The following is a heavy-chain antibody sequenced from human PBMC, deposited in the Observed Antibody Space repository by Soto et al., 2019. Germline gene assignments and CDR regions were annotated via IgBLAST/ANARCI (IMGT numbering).Heavy chain of an antibody. J-gene: IGHJ6*02. D-gene: IGHD3-22*01. CDR1: GYSFTSYL. CDR2: IDPSDSYI. CDR3: ASSGYYYDSSGYQYYYYYGMDV. V-gene: IGHV5-10-1*01. Sequence: ESLKISCKGSGYSFTSYLISWVRQMPGKGLEWMGKIDPSDSYINYSPSFQGHVTISVDRSINTAYLQWTSLKASGTAMYYCASSGYYYDSSGYQYYYYYGMDVWGQGTTVTVSS.